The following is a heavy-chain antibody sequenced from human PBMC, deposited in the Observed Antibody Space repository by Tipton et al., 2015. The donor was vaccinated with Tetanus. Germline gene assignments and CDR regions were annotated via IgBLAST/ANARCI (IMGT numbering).Heavy chain of an antibody. Sequence: SLRLSCIASGFTFSNYWMSWVRQAPGKGLEWVANIKTDGSVKYYVDSLRGRFTISRDNAKNSLYLQTNSLRAEDTGVYYCARSGKTQGLDIWGQGTMVTASA. CDR2: IKTDGSVK. J-gene: IGHJ3*02. V-gene: IGHV3-7*01. CDR1: GFTFSNYW. CDR3: ARSGKTQGLDI. D-gene: IGHD1-26*01.